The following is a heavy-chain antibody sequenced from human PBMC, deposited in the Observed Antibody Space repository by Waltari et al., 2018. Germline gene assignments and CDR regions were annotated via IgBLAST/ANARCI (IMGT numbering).Heavy chain of an antibody. CDR2: IDYSGST. CDR1: GVSISTGVYY. CDR3: ARVKRADAFDI. Sequence: QVQLQESGPGLVKPSQTLSLTCTVSGVSISTGVYYWSWIRQHPGKGLEWIGYIDYSGSTYYNPSLKSRVTISVDTSKNQFSLKLSSVTAADTAVYYCARVKRADAFDIWGQGTMVTVSS. V-gene: IGHV4-31*03. J-gene: IGHJ3*02.